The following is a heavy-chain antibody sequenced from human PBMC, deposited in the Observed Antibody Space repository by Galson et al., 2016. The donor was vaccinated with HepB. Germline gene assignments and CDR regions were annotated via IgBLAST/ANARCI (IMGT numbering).Heavy chain of an antibody. D-gene: IGHD4-17*01. Sequence: QSGAEVKRPGESLQISCKGSGYRFTSYWIGWVRQMPGKGLEWMGIVNPGDSDTRYSPSFQGQVIISADKSLDTAYLQWTSLKASDTALYFCARHWGPSVTLPSYSYGLDVWGQGTTVTVSS. CDR1: GYRFTSYW. J-gene: IGHJ6*02. CDR3: ARHWGPSVTLPSYSYGLDV. V-gene: IGHV5-51*01. CDR2: VNPGDSDT.